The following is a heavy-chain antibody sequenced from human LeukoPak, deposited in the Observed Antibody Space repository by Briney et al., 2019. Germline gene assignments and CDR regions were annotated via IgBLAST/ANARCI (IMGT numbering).Heavy chain of an antibody. J-gene: IGHJ5*02. V-gene: IGHV1-8*02. Sequence: ASVKVSCKASGYTFTGYYMHWVRQAPGQGLEWMGWMNPNSGNTGYAQKFQGRVTMTRNTSISTAYMELSSLRSEDTAVYYCARGDYYGGDDWFDPWGQGTLVTVSS. CDR3: ARGDYYGGDDWFDP. CDR2: MNPNSGNT. D-gene: IGHD3-10*01. CDR1: GYTFTGYY.